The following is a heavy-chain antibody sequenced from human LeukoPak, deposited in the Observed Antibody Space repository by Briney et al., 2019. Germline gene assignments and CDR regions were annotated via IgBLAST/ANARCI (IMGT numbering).Heavy chain of an antibody. V-gene: IGHV1-69*05. CDR1: GGTFSSYA. CDR2: IIPIFGTA. D-gene: IGHD3-22*01. CDR3: ARDRVSYYYDSSGYPGSGYFDY. Sequence: SVKVSXKASGGTFSSYAISWVRQAPGQGLEWMGRIIPIFGTANYAQKFQGRVTITTDESTSTAYMELSSLRSEDTAVYYRARDRVSYYYDSSGYPGSGYFDYWGQGTLVTVSS. J-gene: IGHJ4*02.